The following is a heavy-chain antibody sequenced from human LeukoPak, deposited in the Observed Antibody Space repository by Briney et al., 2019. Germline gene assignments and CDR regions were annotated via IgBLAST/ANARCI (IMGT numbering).Heavy chain of an antibody. CDR1: SGSMKNYY. Sequence: SETLSLTCTVSSGSMKNYYWSWIRQPAGKGLESIGRIYSSGSTNYNPSLESRVTMSVDTTKNQFSLKLSSVTAADTAVYYCARERGSSWSLDYWGQGTLVTVSS. CDR3: ARERGSSWSLDY. D-gene: IGHD6-13*01. CDR2: IYSSGST. J-gene: IGHJ4*02. V-gene: IGHV4-4*07.